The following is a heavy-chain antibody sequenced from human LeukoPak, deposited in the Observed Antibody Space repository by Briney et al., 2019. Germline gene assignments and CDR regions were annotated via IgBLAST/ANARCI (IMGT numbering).Heavy chain of an antibody. Sequence: PGGSLRLSCAASGFTFSSYAMSWVRQAPGKGLEWVSSISGSGGSTYYADSVKGRFTISRDNSKNTLYVQMNSLRAEDTAVYYCAKATYASSWNLYFDYWGQGTLVTVSS. CDR2: ISGSGGST. D-gene: IGHD6-13*01. CDR1: GFTFSSYA. V-gene: IGHV3-23*01. J-gene: IGHJ4*02. CDR3: AKATYASSWNLYFDY.